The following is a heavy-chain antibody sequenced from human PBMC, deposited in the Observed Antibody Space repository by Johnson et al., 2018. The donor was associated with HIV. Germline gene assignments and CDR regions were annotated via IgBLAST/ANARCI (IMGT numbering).Heavy chain of an antibody. CDR2: IYTGGST. CDR3: ARVRVGAFDI. V-gene: IGHV3-66*02. Sequence: MQLVESGGGLVHPGGSLRLSCAASGFTVSTNYMSWVRQAPGKGLEWVSLIYTGGSTFYADSVKGRFTISRDNSKNALYLQMNSLRAEDTAVYYWARVRVGAFDIWGQGTMVTVSS. CDR1: GFTVSTNY. J-gene: IGHJ3*02. D-gene: IGHD1-26*01.